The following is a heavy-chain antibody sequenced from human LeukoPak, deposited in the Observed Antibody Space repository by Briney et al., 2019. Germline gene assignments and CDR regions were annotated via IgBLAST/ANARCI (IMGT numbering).Heavy chain of an antibody. D-gene: IGHD1-26*01. Sequence: SETLSLTCTVSGGSISSSSYYWGWIRQPPGKGLEWIGSIYYSGSTYYNPSLKSRVTISVDTSKNQFSLKLSSVTAADTAVYYCARHDSSSGSYSAWGQGTLVTVSS. CDR1: GGSISSSSYY. CDR3: ARHDSSSGSYSA. V-gene: IGHV4-39*01. J-gene: IGHJ5*02. CDR2: IYYSGST.